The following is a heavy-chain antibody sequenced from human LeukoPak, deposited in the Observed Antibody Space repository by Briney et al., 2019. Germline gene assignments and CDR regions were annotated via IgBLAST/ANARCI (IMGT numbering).Heavy chain of an antibody. D-gene: IGHD2-15*01. J-gene: IGHJ4*02. CDR3: ARDIGAFDY. Sequence: GGSLRLSCAASGFTFSSYNMNWVRQASGKGLEWLSYISSGSSTISYADSVKGRFTVSRDNAKNSLYLQMKSLRDEDTAVYYCARDIGAFDYWGQGTLVTVSS. CDR2: ISSGSSTI. CDR1: GFTFSSYN. V-gene: IGHV3-48*02.